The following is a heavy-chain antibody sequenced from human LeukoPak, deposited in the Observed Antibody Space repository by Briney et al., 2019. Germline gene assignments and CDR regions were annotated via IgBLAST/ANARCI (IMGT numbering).Heavy chain of an antibody. J-gene: IGHJ4*02. V-gene: IGHV1-69*04. CDR1: GVIFSNFA. CDR2: IIPILDLA. Sequence: SVKVPCKASGVIFSNFAFNWVRQAPGQGLEWMGRIIPILDLAHLTQKFQGRLTITADKSTNTGYMELSSLTAEDTAVYYCATPSRTEDGDYGVCWGQGTLVTVSS. D-gene: IGHD4-17*01. CDR3: ATPSRTEDGDYGVC.